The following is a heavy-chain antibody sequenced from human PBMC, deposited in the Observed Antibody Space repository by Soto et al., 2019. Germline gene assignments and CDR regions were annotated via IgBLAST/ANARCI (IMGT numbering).Heavy chain of an antibody. D-gene: IGHD6-6*01. CDR2: ISGSGGST. CDR3: GIAARPKVFDY. J-gene: IGHJ4*02. Sequence: GGSLRLSCAASGFTFSNYAMSWVRQAPGKGLEWVSAISGSGGSTYYADSVKGRFAISRDNSKNTLYLQMNSLRAEDTAVYHCGIAARPKVFDYWGQGTLVTVSS. V-gene: IGHV3-23*01. CDR1: GFTFSNYA.